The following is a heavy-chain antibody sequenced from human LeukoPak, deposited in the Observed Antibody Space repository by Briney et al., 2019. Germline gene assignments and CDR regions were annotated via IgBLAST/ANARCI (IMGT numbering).Heavy chain of an antibody. CDR3: ARDSEHSSSFAFDI. J-gene: IGHJ3*02. Sequence: GGSLRLSCVASGFTFRSHWRSWVRQAPGKGLEWVANINLDGSAKYYVDSVMGRFTVSRDNAENSLYLQINSVRADDTAVYFCARDSEHSSSFAFDIWGQGTMVTVSS. CDR2: INLDGSAK. D-gene: IGHD6-13*01. CDR1: GFTFRSHW. V-gene: IGHV3-7*01.